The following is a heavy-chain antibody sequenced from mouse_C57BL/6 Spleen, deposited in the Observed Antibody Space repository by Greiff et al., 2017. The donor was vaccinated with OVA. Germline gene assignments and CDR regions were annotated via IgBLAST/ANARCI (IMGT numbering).Heavy chain of an antibody. CDR1: GYTFTDYN. D-gene: IGHD1-1*01. CDR3: ARSRPLRSPYYYAMDY. Sequence: EVQLQQSGPELVKPGASVKIPCKASGYTFTDYNMDWVKQSHGKSLEWIGDINPNNGGTIYNQKFKGKAKLPVAKSSSTAYMELRSLTSEDTAIYYCARSRPLRSPYYYAMDYWGQGTSVTVSS. J-gene: IGHJ4*01. CDR2: INPNNGGT. V-gene: IGHV1-18*01.